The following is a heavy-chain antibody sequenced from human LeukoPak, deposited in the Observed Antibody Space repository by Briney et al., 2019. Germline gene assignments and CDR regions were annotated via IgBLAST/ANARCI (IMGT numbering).Heavy chain of an antibody. V-gene: IGHV4-59*01. CDR2: IYYSGST. J-gene: IGHJ3*02. CDR3: ARVLGATDAFDI. Sequence: SETLSLTCTVSGGSISSYYWSWIRQPPGKGLEWIGYIYYSGSTNYNPSLKSRVTISVDTSKNQSSLKLSSVTAADTAVYYCARVLGATDAFDIWGQGTMVTVSS. CDR1: GGSISSYY. D-gene: IGHD1-26*01.